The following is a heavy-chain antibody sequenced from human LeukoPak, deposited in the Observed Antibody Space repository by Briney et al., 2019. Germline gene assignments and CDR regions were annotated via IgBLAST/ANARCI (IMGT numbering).Heavy chain of an antibody. CDR2: ISYDGSNK. Sequence: GGSLRLSCAASGFTFSSYAMHWVRQAPGKGLEWVAVISYDGSNKYYADSLKGRFTISRDNSKNTLYLQMNSLRAEDTAVYYCARDSAVAGTGDYWGQGTLVTVSS. D-gene: IGHD6-19*01. CDR3: ARDSAVAGTGDY. CDR1: GFTFSSYA. V-gene: IGHV3-30-3*01. J-gene: IGHJ4*02.